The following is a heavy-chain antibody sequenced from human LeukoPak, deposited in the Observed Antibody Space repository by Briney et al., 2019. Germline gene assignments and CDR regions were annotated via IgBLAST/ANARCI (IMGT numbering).Heavy chain of an antibody. D-gene: IGHD3/OR15-3a*01. V-gene: IGHV3-30*02. CDR1: GFTFSSYG. Sequence: QAGGSLRLSCAASGFTFSSYGMHWVRQAPGKGLEWVAFIRYDGSNKYYADSVKGRFTISRDNSKNTVYLQMSSLRAEDTALYYCATIGTGDYRDDSWGQGTLVTVSS. CDR2: IRYDGSNK. J-gene: IGHJ5*01. CDR3: ATIGTGDYRDDS.